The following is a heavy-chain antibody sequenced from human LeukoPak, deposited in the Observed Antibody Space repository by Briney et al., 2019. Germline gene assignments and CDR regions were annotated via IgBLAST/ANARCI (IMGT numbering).Heavy chain of an antibody. D-gene: IGHD2-2*01. Sequence: SETLSLTCAVYGGSFSGYYWSWIRQPPGKGLEWIGEINHSGSTNYNPSLKSRVTISVDTSKNQFSLKLSSVTAADTAVYYCARRRGVPAATPKYYYYYGMDVWGKGTTVTVSS. CDR1: GGSFSGYY. V-gene: IGHV4-34*01. J-gene: IGHJ6*04. CDR2: INHSGST. CDR3: ARRRGVPAATPKYYYYYGMDV.